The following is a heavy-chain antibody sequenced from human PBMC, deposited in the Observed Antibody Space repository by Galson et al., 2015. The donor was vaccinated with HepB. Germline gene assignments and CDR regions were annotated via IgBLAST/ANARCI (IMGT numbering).Heavy chain of an antibody. CDR2: LSYDGGSI. CDR3: AREQRYCSATTCPSARGLFDY. D-gene: IGHD2-15*01. CDR1: GFTFSNYA. Sequence: SLRLSCAASGFTFSNYAMHWARQVPGKGLEWVAVLSYDGGSILYADSVKGRFIISRDNSKNTLHLQMNSLTAEDTAVYYCAREQRYCSATTCPSARGLFDYWGQGTLVIVSS. V-gene: IGHV3-30-3*01. J-gene: IGHJ4*02.